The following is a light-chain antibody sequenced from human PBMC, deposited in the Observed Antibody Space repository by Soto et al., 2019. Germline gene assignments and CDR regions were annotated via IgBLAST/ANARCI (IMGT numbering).Light chain of an antibody. CDR3: GSYSSSATRV. CDR1: TSDVGGYNY. V-gene: IGLV2-14*01. J-gene: IGLJ2*01. Sequence: QSALTQPASVSGSPGQSITISCTGTTSDVGGYNYVSWYQQFPGEAPKLLIYEVSNRPSGVSNRFSGSKSGNTASLTISGLQAEDEAAYYCGSYSSSATRVFGGGTQLTVL. CDR2: EVS.